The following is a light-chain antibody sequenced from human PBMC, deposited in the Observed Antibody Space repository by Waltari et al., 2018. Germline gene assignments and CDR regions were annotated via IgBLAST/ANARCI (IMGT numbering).Light chain of an antibody. V-gene: IGLV5-45*01. J-gene: IGLJ2*01. Sequence: QAVLTQPASLSASPGASASLTCPLRSDIDVGPYTIYWYLQKPGSPPQFLLRYKSDSDNRQGSGVPSRFSGSKDTSANAGILLISGLQSEDEADYYCMIWHTVNVLFGGGTKLTVL. CDR1: SDIDVGPYT. CDR3: MIWHTVNVL. CDR2: YKSDSDN.